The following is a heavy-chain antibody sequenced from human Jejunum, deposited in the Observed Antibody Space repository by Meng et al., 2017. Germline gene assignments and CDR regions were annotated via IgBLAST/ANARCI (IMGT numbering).Heavy chain of an antibody. CDR3: AKEVEGGPSPLDC. CDR2: ISNSGT. D-gene: IGHD3-16*01. CDR1: GSTFATYA. V-gene: IGHV3-23*01. Sequence: GGSLRPSCAASGSTFATYALSWVRQAPGKGLGWVSGISNSGTYYANSVRGRFTIPRDNSISTLYLQMNSLRDEDTAIYYCAKEVEGGPSPLDCWGRGTVVTVSS. J-gene: IGHJ4*02.